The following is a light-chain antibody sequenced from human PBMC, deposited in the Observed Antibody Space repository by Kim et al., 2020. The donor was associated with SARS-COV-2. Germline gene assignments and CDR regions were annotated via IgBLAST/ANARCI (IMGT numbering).Light chain of an antibody. CDR3: CSFGSPYIFRM. CDR1: SNVIYGSNY. CDR2: EVN. V-gene: IGLV2-11*02. Sequence: QTVTSTCSRISNVIYGSNYLSWHKQHPGRAPKVIIYEVNKRPSGVPDRFSGSRSGNTASLTISELQAEDEADYYCCSFGSPYIFRMFGGETQLTVL. J-gene: IGLJ3*02.